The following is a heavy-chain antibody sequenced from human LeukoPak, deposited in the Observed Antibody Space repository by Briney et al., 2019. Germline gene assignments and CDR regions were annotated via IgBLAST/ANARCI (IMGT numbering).Heavy chain of an antibody. J-gene: IGHJ4*02. V-gene: IGHV4-39*01. CDR1: GGSFNSSGYY. Sequence: SETLSLTCTVSGGSFNSSGYYWGWIRQPPEKGLQWIGCISYNGNTYYNPPLKSRVTISVDTSKNHFSLKLSSVTAEDTAVFYCARQGVTKGFPFVSWGQGTLVTVSS. D-gene: IGHD4-17*01. CDR3: ARQGVTKGFPFVS. CDR2: ISYNGNT.